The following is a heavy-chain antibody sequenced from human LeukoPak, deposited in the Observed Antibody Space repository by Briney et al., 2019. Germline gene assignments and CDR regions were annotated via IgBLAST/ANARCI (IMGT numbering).Heavy chain of an antibody. V-gene: IGHV4-59*02. D-gene: IGHD6-13*01. CDR1: GGSVTTYY. CDR2: IYYSGST. J-gene: IGHJ6*02. CDR3: ARDSGGKWYSSSYYGMDV. Sequence: SETLSLTCTVSGGSVTTYYYSWIRQPPGKGLEWIGYIYYSGSTNYNPSLKSRVTISVDTSKNQFSLKLSSVTAADTAVYYCARDSGGKWYSSSYYGMDVWGQGTTVTVSS.